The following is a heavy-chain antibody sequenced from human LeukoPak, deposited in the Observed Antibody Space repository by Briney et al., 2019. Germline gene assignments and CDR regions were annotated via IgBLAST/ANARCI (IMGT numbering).Heavy chain of an antibody. CDR2: IYPGDSDT. J-gene: IGHJ5*02. CDR3: ARLIAVAGTGWLDP. D-gene: IGHD6-19*01. V-gene: IGHV5-51*07. CDR1: GYSFTSYW. Sequence: PGESLKISWKGSGYSFTSYWIGWAHPMPGKGLEWMGIIYPGDSDTKYSPSFQGQVTTSADKSISTAYLQWSSLKASDTAMYYCARLIAVAGTGWLDPWGQGTLVTVSS.